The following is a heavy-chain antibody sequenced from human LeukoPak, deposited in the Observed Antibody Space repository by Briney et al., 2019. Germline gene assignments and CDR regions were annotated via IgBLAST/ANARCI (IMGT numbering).Heavy chain of an antibody. D-gene: IGHD3-10*01. CDR2: ISYDGSNK. Sequence: GGSLRLSCAASGFTFSSYAMHWVRQAPGKGLEWVAVISYDGSNKYYADSVKGRFTISGDNSKNTLYLQMNSLRAEDTAVYYCARVISGNTMVRGTTYWYYMDVWGKGTTVTVSS. CDR3: ARVISGNTMVRGTTYWYYMDV. V-gene: IGHV3-30*01. CDR1: GFTFSSYA. J-gene: IGHJ6*03.